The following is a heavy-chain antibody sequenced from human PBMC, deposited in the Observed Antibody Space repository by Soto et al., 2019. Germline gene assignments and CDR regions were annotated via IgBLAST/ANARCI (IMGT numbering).Heavy chain of an antibody. V-gene: IGHV1-69*13. J-gene: IGHJ6*02. CDR3: ARLGREGSSLNEDYYYYGMDV. CDR1: GGTFSSYA. D-gene: IGHD6-13*01. CDR2: IIPIFGTA. Sequence: SVKVSCKASGGTFSSYAISWVRQAPGQGLEWMGGIIPIFGTANYAQKFQGRVTITADESTSTAYMELSSLRSEDTAVYYCARLGREGSSLNEDYYYYGMDVWGQGTTVTVSS.